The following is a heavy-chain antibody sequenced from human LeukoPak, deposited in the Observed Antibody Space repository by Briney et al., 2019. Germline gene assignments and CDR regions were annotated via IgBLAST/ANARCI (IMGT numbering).Heavy chain of an antibody. Sequence: RAGGSLRLSRAASGFTFSSYGMSWVRQAPGKGLEWVSAIIGSGGSTYYADSVKGRFTISRDNSKNTLYLQMNSLIAEHTAVYYCAKCYDYVWGSYRLYYYYYYMDVWGKGTTVTISS. D-gene: IGHD3-16*02. CDR2: IIGSGGST. CDR3: AKCYDYVWGSYRLYYYYYYMDV. CDR1: GFTFSSYG. V-gene: IGHV3-23*01. J-gene: IGHJ6*03.